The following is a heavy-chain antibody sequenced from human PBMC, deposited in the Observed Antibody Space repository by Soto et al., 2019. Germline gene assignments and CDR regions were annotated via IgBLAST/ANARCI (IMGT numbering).Heavy chain of an antibody. D-gene: IGHD3-22*01. CDR3: ARKDKSGYFNWFDP. CDR2: IFPSDSNT. V-gene: IGHV5-51*01. CDR1: GYRFTSYW. J-gene: IGHJ5*02. Sequence: PGESLKISCRTSGYRFTSYWIAWVRQMPGKGLEWMGIIFPSDSNTRYSPSFQGQVTISADRSTSTVFLQWASLKASDTAVYFCARKDKSGYFNWFDPWGQGTLVTVSS.